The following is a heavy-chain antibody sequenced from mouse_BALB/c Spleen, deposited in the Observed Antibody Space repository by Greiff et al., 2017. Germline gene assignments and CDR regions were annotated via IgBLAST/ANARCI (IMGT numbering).Heavy chain of an antibody. CDR2: IYPGSGST. J-gene: IGHJ4*01. Sequence: LQQPGSELVRPGASVKLSCKASGYTFTSYWMHWVKQRPGQGLEWIGNIYPGSGSTNYDEKFKSKATLTVATSSSTAYMQLSSLTSEVSAVYYCTRDRYDDAMDYWGQGTSVTVSS. CDR3: TRDRYDDAMDY. V-gene: IGHV1S22*01. CDR1: GYTFTSYW. D-gene: IGHD2-14*01.